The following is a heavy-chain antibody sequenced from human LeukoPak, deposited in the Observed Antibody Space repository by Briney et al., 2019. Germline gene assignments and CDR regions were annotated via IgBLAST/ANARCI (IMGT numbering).Heavy chain of an antibody. J-gene: IGHJ4*02. Sequence: PSETLSLTCAVYGGSFSGYYWSWIRQPPGKGLEWIGEINHSGSTNYNPSLKSRVTISVDTSKNQFSLKLSSVTAADTAVYYCARVGQLFYSSRKKLTAGFDYWGQGTLVTVSS. CDR2: INHSGST. D-gene: IGHD6-13*01. CDR3: ARVGQLFYSSRKKLTAGFDY. V-gene: IGHV4-34*01. CDR1: GGSFSGYY.